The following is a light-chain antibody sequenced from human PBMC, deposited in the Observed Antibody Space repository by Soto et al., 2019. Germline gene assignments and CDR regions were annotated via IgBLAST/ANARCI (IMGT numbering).Light chain of an antibody. CDR1: SSDVGGYSY. CDR3: AAYTTSSTYV. CDR2: DVS. J-gene: IGLJ1*01. V-gene: IGLV2-14*01. Sequence: QSVLTQPASVSGSPGQSIAISCTGTSSDVGGYSYVSGYQQQPGKAPKLVISDVSNRPSRVSDRFSGSKSGNTASLTISGIQTEDEADYYCAAYTTSSTYVVGTGTKLTVL.